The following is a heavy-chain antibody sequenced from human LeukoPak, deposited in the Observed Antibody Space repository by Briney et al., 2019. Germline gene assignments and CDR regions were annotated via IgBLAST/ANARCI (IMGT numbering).Heavy chain of an antibody. Sequence: SGPALVKPTQTLTLTCTFSGFSLGTPEMCVTWIRQPPGKALEWLARIDWDDDKFYSPSLGTRLTISKDTPKNQVVLRMTNMDPVDTGTYYCARMTPDSPSFDYWGQGALITVSS. CDR3: ARMTPDSPSFDY. CDR2: IDWDDDK. D-gene: IGHD2-15*01. V-gene: IGHV2-70*17. CDR1: GFSLGTPEMC. J-gene: IGHJ4*02.